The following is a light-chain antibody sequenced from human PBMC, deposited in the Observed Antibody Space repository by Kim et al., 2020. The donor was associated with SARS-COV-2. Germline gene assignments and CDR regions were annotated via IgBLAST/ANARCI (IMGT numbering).Light chain of an antibody. V-gene: IGLV3-1*01. Sequence: VYPGQTASITCAEDKLGEKYACWYQQKPGQSPVLVIYQDSKRPSGIPERFSGSNSGNTATLTISGTQAMDEADYYCQAWDSSTVVFGGGTQLTVL. CDR2: QDS. CDR1: KLGEKY. CDR3: QAWDSSTVV. J-gene: IGLJ2*01.